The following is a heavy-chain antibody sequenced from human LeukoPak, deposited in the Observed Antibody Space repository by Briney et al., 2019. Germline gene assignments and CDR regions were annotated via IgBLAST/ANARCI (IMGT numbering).Heavy chain of an antibody. Sequence: PRGSLRLSCAASGFTFSIYSMNWVRQAPGKGLEWVSYISSDSSTIYYADSVKGRFTISRDNAKNSLYLQMNSLRDEDTAVYYCARDTYGDNTFDYWGQGTLVTVSS. V-gene: IGHV3-48*02. J-gene: IGHJ4*02. CDR2: ISSDSSTI. CDR1: GFTFSIYS. CDR3: ARDTYGDNTFDY. D-gene: IGHD4-17*01.